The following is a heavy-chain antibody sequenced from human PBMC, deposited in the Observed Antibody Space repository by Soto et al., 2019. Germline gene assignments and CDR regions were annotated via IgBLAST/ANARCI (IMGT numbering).Heavy chain of an antibody. Sequence: PSQTLSLTCAISGDSVSSNSAAWNWIRQSPSRGLEWLGRTYYRSKWYNDYAVSVKSRITINPDTSKNQFSLQLNSVTPEDTAVYYCARVTFGSTRGRNRFDPWGQGTLVPSPQ. V-gene: IGHV6-1*01. J-gene: IGHJ5*02. D-gene: IGHD1-26*01. CDR1: GDSVSSNSAA. CDR2: TYYRSKWYN. CDR3: ARVTFGSTRGRNRFDP.